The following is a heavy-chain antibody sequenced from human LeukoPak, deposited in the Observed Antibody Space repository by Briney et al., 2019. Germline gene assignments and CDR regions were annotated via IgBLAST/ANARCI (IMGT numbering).Heavy chain of an antibody. J-gene: IGHJ4*02. Sequence: SETLSLTCAVYGGSFSGYYWSWIRQPPGKGLEWIGEINHSGSTNYNPSLKSRVTISVDTSKNQFSLKLSSVTAADTAVYYCASAPAEEYYFDYWGQGPRVTVSS. CDR2: INHSGST. CDR3: ASAPAEEYYFDY. CDR1: GGSFSGYY. D-gene: IGHD6-19*01. V-gene: IGHV4-34*01.